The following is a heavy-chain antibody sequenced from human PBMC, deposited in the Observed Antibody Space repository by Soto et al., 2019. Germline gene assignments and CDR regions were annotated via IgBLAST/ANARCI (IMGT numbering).Heavy chain of an antibody. Sequence: QVQLVQSGAEVKKPGASVKVSCKASGYTFTSYGISWVRQAPGQGLEWMGWISAYNGNTNYAQKLQGRVTMTTDTSTRTVYMDLRSLGSDDTVVYYCAGEGYSGYCSPPRFDYCGQGTLVTVSS. D-gene: IGHD5-12*01. CDR1: GYTFTSYG. J-gene: IGHJ4*02. CDR3: AGEGYSGYCSPPRFDY. V-gene: IGHV1-18*01. CDR2: ISAYNGNT.